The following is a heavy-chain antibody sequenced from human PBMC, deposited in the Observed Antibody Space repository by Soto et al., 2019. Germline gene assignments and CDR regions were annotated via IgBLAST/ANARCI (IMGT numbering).Heavy chain of an antibody. D-gene: IGHD3-22*01. CDR1: GYSFTSYW. CDR2: IYPGDSDT. V-gene: IGHV5-51*01. CDR3: ARLHPYYYDSSGYYRPQNWFDP. Sequence: GESLKISCKGSGYSFTSYWIGWVRQMPGKGLEWMGIIYPGDSDTRYSPSFQGQVTISADKSISTAYVQWSSLRASDSAMYYCARLHPYYYDSSGYYRPQNWFDPWGQGTLVTVSS. J-gene: IGHJ5*02.